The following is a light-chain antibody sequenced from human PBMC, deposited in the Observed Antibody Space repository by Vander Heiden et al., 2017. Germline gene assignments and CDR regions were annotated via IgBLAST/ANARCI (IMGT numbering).Light chain of an antibody. Sequence: QMTQSPSTLSASVGDRVIITCRASQSISSWLAWYQQIPGKAPKLLIYKASSLETGVPSRFSGSGSGTEFTLTISSLQPDDFATYYCQQYNSYSWTFGQGTKVEIK. CDR2: KAS. J-gene: IGKJ1*01. CDR3: QQYNSYSWT. V-gene: IGKV1-5*03. CDR1: QSISSW.